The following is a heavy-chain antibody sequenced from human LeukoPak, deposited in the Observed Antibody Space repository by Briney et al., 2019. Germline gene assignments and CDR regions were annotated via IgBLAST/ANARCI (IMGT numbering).Heavy chain of an antibody. D-gene: IGHD6-13*01. CDR3: ARDPALYSSSWWGFDY. Sequence: ASVKVSCKASGYTFTNYYMHWVRQAPGQGLEWMGWISAYNGNTNYAQKLQGRVTMTTDTSTSTAYMELRSLRSDDTAVYYCARDPALYSSSWWGFDYWGQGTLVTVSS. CDR1: GYTFTNYY. V-gene: IGHV1-18*04. J-gene: IGHJ4*02. CDR2: ISAYNGNT.